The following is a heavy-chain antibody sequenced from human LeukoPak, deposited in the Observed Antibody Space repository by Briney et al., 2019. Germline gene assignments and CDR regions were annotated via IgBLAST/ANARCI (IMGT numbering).Heavy chain of an antibody. Sequence: GASVKVSCKASGYTFTTYDINWVLQATGQGLEWMGWMNPNSGNTGYAQKFQGRVSITRNTSISTAYMELSSLRSEDTAVYYCARGAGSSSAYYYYYYYMDVWGKGTTVTVSS. CDR2: MNPNSGNT. D-gene: IGHD6-6*01. J-gene: IGHJ6*03. CDR3: ARGAGSSSAYYYYYYYMDV. V-gene: IGHV1-8*03. CDR1: GYTFTTYD.